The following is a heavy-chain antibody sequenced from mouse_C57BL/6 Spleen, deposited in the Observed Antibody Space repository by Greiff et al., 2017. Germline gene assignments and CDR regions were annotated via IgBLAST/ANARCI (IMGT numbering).Heavy chain of an antibody. CDR2: IHPNSGST. CDR3: ARDDGYPFAY. Sequence: QVQLKQSGAELVKPGASVKLSCKASGYTFTSYWMHWVKQRPGQGLEWIGMIHPNSGSTNYNEKFKSKATLTVDKSSSTAYMQLSSLTSEDSAVYYCARDDGYPFAYWGQGTLVTVSA. CDR1: GYTFTSYW. J-gene: IGHJ3*01. D-gene: IGHD2-3*01. V-gene: IGHV1-64*01.